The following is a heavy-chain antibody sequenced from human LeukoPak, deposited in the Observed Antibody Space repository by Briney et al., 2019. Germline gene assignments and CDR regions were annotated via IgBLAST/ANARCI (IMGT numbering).Heavy chain of an antibody. V-gene: IGHV1-18*01. Sequence: GASVKVSCKASGYTFTNYGISWVRQAPGQGLEWMGWISAYNGNTNYAQKLQGRVTMTTDTSTSTAYMELSRLRSDDTAVYYCARGRRPMVRGALNWFDPWGQGTLVTVSS. CDR2: ISAYNGNT. J-gene: IGHJ5*02. CDR1: GYTFTNYG. D-gene: IGHD3-10*01. CDR3: ARGRRPMVRGALNWFDP.